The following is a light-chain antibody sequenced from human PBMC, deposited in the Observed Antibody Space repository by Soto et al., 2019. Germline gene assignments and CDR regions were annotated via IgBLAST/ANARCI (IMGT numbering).Light chain of an antibody. CDR2: AAS. J-gene: IGKJ5*01. V-gene: IGKV1-39*01. Sequence: DIQMTQSPSSLSASVGDRVTITCWASQSIGRFLNWYQQKPGKAPALLIYAASSLQSGVPSRFSGSGSGTDFTLTISSLQPEDFATYYCQQSYSPPPITFGQGTRLEIK. CDR1: QSIGRF. CDR3: QQSYSPPPIT.